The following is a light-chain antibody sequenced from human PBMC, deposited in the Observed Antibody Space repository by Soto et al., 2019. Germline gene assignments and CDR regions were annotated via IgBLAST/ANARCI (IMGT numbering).Light chain of an antibody. CDR1: QGVGST. V-gene: IGKV3-15*01. CDR2: DAY. J-gene: IGKJ4*01. CDR3: QHYKTWPLA. Sequence: EIVMTQSPATRSVSQVERVTLSFRASQGVGSTLAWYRQQPGQAPRLLIYDAYIRATGVPARFSGSGSGTEFTLTISSLQSEDFAVYYCQHYKTWPLAFGGGTKVDIK.